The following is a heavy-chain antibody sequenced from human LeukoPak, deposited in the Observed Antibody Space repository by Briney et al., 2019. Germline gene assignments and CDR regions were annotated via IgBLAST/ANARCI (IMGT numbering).Heavy chain of an antibody. Sequence: SETLSLTCAVYGGSLSGYYWSWIRQPPGKGLEWIGEINHSGSTNYNPSLKSRVTISVDTSKNQFSLKLSSVTATDTAVYYCARVSAGRYFDWLSPFDYWGQGTLVTVSS. CDR2: INHSGST. CDR3: ARVSAGRYFDWLSPFDY. CDR1: GGSLSGYY. D-gene: IGHD3-9*01. V-gene: IGHV4-34*01. J-gene: IGHJ4*02.